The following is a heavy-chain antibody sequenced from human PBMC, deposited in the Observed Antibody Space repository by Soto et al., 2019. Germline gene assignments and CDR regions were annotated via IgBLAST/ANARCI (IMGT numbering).Heavy chain of an antibody. V-gene: IGHV4-59*01. CDR2: IYYSGST. CDR3: ARNNVMDSRSYYFDY. J-gene: IGHJ4*02. Sequence: SETLSLTCTVSGDSISSYYWSWIRQPPGKGLEWIGYIYYSGSTNYNPSLKSRVTISVDTSKNQFSLKLSSVTAADTAVYYCARNNVMDSRSYYFDYWGQGTLVTVSS. CDR1: GDSISSYY. D-gene: IGHD2-8*01.